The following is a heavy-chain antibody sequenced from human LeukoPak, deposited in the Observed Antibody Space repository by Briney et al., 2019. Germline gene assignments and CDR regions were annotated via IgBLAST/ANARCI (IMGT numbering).Heavy chain of an antibody. CDR1: GGSISSSSYY. V-gene: IGHV4-39*07. J-gene: IGHJ4*02. D-gene: IGHD6-19*01. CDR3: ARGSDSIAVAGTVGLDY. Sequence: PSETLSLTCTVSGGSISSSSYYWGWIRQPPGKGLEWIGSIYYSGSTYYNPSLKSRVTISVDTSKNQFSLKLSSVTAADTAVYYCARGSDSIAVAGTVGLDYWGQGTLVTVSS. CDR2: IYYSGST.